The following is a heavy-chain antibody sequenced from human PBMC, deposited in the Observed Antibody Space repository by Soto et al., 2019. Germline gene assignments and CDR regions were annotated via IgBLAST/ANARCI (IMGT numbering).Heavy chain of an antibody. V-gene: IGHV3-74*01. D-gene: IGHD3-16*01. J-gene: IGHJ4*02. Sequence: EVQLMESGGGLVQPGGSLRLSCAASGLSVSNYWMHWVRQTPGKGLVWVSRINSDDTSSSYAASVKGRFTISRDNAKNTLYLQMNSRRAEDTAVYYCARGWRWGGHYSFDYWGQGTLVTVSS. CDR3: ARGWRWGGHYSFDY. CDR1: GLSVSNYW. CDR2: INSDDTSS.